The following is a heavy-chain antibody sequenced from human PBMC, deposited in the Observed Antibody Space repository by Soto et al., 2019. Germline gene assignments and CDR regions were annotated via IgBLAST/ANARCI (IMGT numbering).Heavy chain of an antibody. Sequence: EVQLLESGGGLVQPGGSLRLSCAASGFIFSNFAMNWVRQAPGKGPEWVSGIGNSGTSTNYADSLRGRFTISRDNLKNTLYLQMKNLRAEDTAIYYFAKSVYGRGWPDWGQGTLVTVSS. D-gene: IGHD6-19*01. CDR2: IGNSGTST. CDR1: GFIFSNFA. J-gene: IGHJ4*02. CDR3: AKSVYGRGWPD. V-gene: IGHV3-23*01.